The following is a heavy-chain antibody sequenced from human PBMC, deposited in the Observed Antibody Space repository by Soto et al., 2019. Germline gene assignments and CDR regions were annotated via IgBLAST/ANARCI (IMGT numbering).Heavy chain of an antibody. J-gene: IGHJ6*02. CDR1: GGSISGGRYY. CDR3: TRDRGFGMDV. V-gene: IGHV4-31*03. Sequence: QVPLQESGPGLVKPSQTLSLTCNVSGGSISGGRYYWNWIRQHPGKGLEWIGNIYDNGITYYNPSIKSRVIISEDTSKNQFSLRLSSVTAADTAVYYCTRDRGFGMDVWGQGTRVTVSS. CDR2: IYDNGIT.